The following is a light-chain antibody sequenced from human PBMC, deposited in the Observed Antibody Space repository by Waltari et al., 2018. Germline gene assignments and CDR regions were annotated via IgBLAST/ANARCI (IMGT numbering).Light chain of an antibody. CDR3: TSYTTSVTWV. J-gene: IGLJ3*02. V-gene: IGLV2-14*01. Sequence: QSALTQPASVSGSPGQSITISCPGNSSDIGGHNYVSWYQQHPGKAPKLVIFEGTTRPSGVSNRSPGAKSGTAASLTISGLQAADEADYYCTSYTTSVTWVFGGGTKVTVL. CDR2: EGT. CDR1: SSDIGGHNY.